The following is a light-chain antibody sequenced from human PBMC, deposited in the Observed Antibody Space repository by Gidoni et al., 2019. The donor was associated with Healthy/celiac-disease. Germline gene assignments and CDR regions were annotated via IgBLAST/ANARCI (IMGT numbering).Light chain of an antibody. CDR3: AAWDDSLSVFYV. CDR2: RNN. J-gene: IGLJ1*01. CDR1: CANIGSNY. Sequence: QSVLTQPPSASGTPGQRVTISCSGSCANIGSNYVYWYQQLPGTAPKLLIYRNNQRPSGVPDRLSGSKSGTSASLAISGLRSEDEADYYCAAWDDSLSVFYVFGTGTKVTVL. V-gene: IGLV1-47*01.